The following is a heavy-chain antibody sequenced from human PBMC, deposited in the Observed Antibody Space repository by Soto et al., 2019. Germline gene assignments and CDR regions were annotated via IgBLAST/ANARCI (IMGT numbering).Heavy chain of an antibody. CDR2: IYYSGST. D-gene: IGHD1-26*01. V-gene: IGHV4-59*01. CDR1: GGSISSYY. J-gene: IGHJ4*02. Sequence: SETLSLTCTVSGGSISSYYWIWIRQPPGKGLEWIGYIYYSGSTNYNPSLKSRVTISVDTSKNQFSLKLSSVTAADTAVYYCARGEASTDYFDYWGQGTLVTVSS. CDR3: ARGEASTDYFDY.